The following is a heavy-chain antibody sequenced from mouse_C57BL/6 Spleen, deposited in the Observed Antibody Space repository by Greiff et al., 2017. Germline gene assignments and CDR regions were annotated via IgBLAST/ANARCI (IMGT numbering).Heavy chain of an antibody. CDR2: INPNNGGT. CDR1: GYTFTDYN. J-gene: IGHJ4*01. CDR3: ARFTTVVATDYAMDY. Sequence: VQLQQSGPELVKPGASVKIPCKASGYTFTDYNMDWVKQSHGKSLEWIGDINPNNGGTIYNQKFKGKATLTVDKSSSTAYMELRSLTAADTAVYFCARFTTVVATDYAMDYWGQGASVTVSS. D-gene: IGHD1-1*01. V-gene: IGHV1-18*01.